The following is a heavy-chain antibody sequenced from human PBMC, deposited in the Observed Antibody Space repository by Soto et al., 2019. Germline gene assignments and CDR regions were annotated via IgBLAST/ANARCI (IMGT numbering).Heavy chain of an antibody. Sequence: PSETLSLTCTVSGGSISSGGYYWSWIRQHPGKGLEWIGYIYYSGSTYYNPSLKSRVTISVDTSKSQFSLKLSSVTAADTAVYYCARRLYSSSLSMDVWGKGTTVTVSS. V-gene: IGHV4-31*03. CDR1: GGSISSGGYY. D-gene: IGHD6-13*01. J-gene: IGHJ6*03. CDR3: ARRLYSSSLSMDV. CDR2: IYYSGST.